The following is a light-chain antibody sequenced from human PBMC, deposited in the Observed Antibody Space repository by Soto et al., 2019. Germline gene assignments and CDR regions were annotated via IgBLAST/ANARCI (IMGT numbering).Light chain of an antibody. Sequence: EIVMTQSPASLSVSPGERATVSCRASQSVSSNLAWYQQKPGQAPRLVIYGASTRATGIPARFSGSGSGTELTLTISSLQSEDFAVYYCQQYNNWPLSFGQGTRLEIK. J-gene: IGKJ5*01. CDR2: GAS. V-gene: IGKV3-15*01. CDR3: QQYNNWPLS. CDR1: QSVSSN.